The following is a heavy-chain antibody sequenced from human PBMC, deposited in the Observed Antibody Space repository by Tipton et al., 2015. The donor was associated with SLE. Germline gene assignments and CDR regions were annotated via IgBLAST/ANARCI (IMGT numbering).Heavy chain of an antibody. CDR2: INEDGREK. CDR1: GFTYTNYW. CDR3: VREDLVGVNLFFDL. D-gene: IGHD1-26*01. Sequence: SLRLSCAASGFTYTNYWMSWVRQAPGKGLEWVANINEDGREKNYVDSVKGRFTISRDNAKNSLFLQLNSLRAEDTAVYYCVREDLVGVNLFFDLWGRGTLVTVSS. J-gene: IGHJ2*01. V-gene: IGHV3-7*01.